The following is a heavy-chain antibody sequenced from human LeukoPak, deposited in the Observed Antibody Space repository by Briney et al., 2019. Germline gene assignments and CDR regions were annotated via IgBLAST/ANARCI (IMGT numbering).Heavy chain of an antibody. D-gene: IGHD3-16*01. J-gene: IGHJ4*02. CDR2: ISGSGGST. Sequence: PRGSLRLSCAASGLTFSRYAMSWVRQAPGKGLEWVSDISGSGGSTYYADSVKGRFTISRDNSKITLYLQMNSLRAEDTAVYYCAKRVGGHNNFDYWGQGTLVTVS. V-gene: IGHV3-23*01. CDR1: GLTFSRYA. CDR3: AKRVGGHNNFDY.